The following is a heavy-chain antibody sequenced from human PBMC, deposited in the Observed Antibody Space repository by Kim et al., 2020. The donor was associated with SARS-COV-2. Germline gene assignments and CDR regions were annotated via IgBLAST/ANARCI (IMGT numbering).Heavy chain of an antibody. CDR2: ISYDGSNK. D-gene: IGHD6-19*01. V-gene: IGHV3-30-3*01. J-gene: IGHJ4*02. CDR3: ARGAVAGTRPFDY. CDR1: GFTFSSYA. Sequence: GGSLRLSCAASGFTFSSYAMHWVRQAPGKGLEWVAVISYDGSNKYYADSVKGRFTISRDNSKNTLYLQMNSLRAEDTAVYYCARGAVAGTRPFDYWGQGTLVTVSS.